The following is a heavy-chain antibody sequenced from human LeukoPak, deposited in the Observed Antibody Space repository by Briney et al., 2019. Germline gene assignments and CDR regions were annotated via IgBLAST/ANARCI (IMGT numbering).Heavy chain of an antibody. CDR1: GGSISSGDYY. CDR2: IYYSGST. V-gene: IGHV4-30-4*01. J-gene: IGHJ4*02. D-gene: IGHD3-10*01. Sequence: SETLSLTCTVSGGSISSGDYYWSWIRQPPGKGLEWIGYIYYSGSTYYNPSLKSRVTISVDTSKNQFSLKLSSVTAAGTAVYFCARGGGDGSGPGYWGQGTLVTVSS. CDR3: ARGGGDGSGPGY.